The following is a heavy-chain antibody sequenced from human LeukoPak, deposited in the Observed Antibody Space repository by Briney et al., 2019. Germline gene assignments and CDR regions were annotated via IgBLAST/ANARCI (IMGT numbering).Heavy chain of an antibody. J-gene: IGHJ4*02. CDR3: ARQIAYYYDSSGYYTTDY. D-gene: IGHD3-22*01. Sequence: GGSLRLSCAASGFXFSSYGMHWVRQAPGKGREWVARIYYDGSDKYYADSVKGRFTISRDNSKDTLYLQMNSLRAEDTAVYYCARQIAYYYDSSGYYTTDYWGQGTLVTVSS. V-gene: IGHV3-33*01. CDR1: GFXFSSYG. CDR2: IYYDGSDK.